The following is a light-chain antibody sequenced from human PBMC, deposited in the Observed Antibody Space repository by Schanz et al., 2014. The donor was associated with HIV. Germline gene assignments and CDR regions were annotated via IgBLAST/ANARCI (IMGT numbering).Light chain of an antibody. CDR2: EVN. V-gene: IGLV2-14*01. CDR3: SSLSTSGAPL. Sequence: QSALTQPPSASGSPGQSVTISCTGTSSDVGGYNYVSWYQQHPGKAPKLIIYEVNKRPSGVSNRFSGSKSGNTASLTIYDLQREDEADYYCSSLSTSGAPLFGTGTKLTVL. J-gene: IGLJ1*01. CDR1: SSDVGGYNY.